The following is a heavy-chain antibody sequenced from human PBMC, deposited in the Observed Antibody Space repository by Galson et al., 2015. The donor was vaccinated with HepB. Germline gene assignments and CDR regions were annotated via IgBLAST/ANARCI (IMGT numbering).Heavy chain of an antibody. CDR1: GGSISSSSYY. J-gene: IGHJ3*02. CDR2: IYYSGST. D-gene: IGHD6-19*01. CDR3: ARLAAFEVAGTVGAFDI. Sequence: ETLSLTCTVSGGSISSSSYYWGWIRQPPGKGLEWIGSIYYSGSTYYNPSLKSRVTISVDTSKNQFSLKLSSVTAADMAVYYCARLAAFEVAGTVGAFDIWGQGTMVTVSS. V-gene: IGHV4-39*01.